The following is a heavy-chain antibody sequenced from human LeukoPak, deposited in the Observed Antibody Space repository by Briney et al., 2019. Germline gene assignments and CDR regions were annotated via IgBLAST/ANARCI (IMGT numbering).Heavy chain of an antibody. J-gene: IGHJ4*02. CDR2: INHSGST. V-gene: IGHV4-34*01. Sequence: SETLSLTCAVYGGSFSGYYWSWIRQPPGKGLEWIGEINHSGSTSYNPSLKSRVTISVDTSKNQFSLKLSSVTAADTAVYYCARGEYFDYWGQGTLVTVSS. CDR3: ARGEYFDY. CDR1: GGSFSGYY.